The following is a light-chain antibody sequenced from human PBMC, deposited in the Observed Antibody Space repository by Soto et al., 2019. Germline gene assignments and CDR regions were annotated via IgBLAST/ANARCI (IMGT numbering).Light chain of an antibody. CDR3: QQRSNWPSLT. Sequence: TVLSQSPGTLSLSPGERATLSCRASQSVSSSYLAWYQQKPGQAPRLLIYGASSRATGIPDRFSGSGSGTDFTLTISSLEPEDFAVYYCQQRSNWPSLTFGGGTKVDIK. CDR1: QSVSSSY. CDR2: GAS. V-gene: IGKV3D-20*02. J-gene: IGKJ4*01.